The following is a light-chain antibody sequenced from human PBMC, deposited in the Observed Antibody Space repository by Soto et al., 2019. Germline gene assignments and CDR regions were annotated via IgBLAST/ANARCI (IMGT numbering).Light chain of an antibody. J-gene: IGLJ1*01. CDR3: QSYDSSLSALYV. CDR1: SSNIGAGYD. CDR2: GNS. V-gene: IGLV1-40*01. Sequence: QSVLTQPPSVSGAPGQRVTISCTGSSSNIGAGYDVHWYQQFPGAAPKLLIYGNSNRPSGVPDRFAGSKSGTSASLAITGLQAEDEADYYCQSYDSSLSALYVFGTGTTVTVL.